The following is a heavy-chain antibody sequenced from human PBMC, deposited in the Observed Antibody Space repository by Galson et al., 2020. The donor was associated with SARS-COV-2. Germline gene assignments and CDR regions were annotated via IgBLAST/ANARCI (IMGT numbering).Heavy chain of an antibody. J-gene: IGHJ4*02. Sequence: GESLKISCKVSGYTLTELSMHWVRQAPGKGLEWMGGFDPEDGETIYAQKFQGRVTMTEDTSTDTAYMELSSLRSEDTAVYYCATDWRYPSGYFDYWGQGTLVTVSS. CDR1: GYTLTELS. CDR2: FDPEDGET. D-gene: IGHD1-1*01. CDR3: ATDWRYPSGYFDY. V-gene: IGHV1-24*01.